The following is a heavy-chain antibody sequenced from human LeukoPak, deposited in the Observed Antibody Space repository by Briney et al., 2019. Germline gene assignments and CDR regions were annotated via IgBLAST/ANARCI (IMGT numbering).Heavy chain of an antibody. CDR3: AKDSSGWHPYYFDY. Sequence: PGGSLRLSCAASGFTFSSYAMHWVRQAPGKGLEWVAVISYDGSNKYYADSVKGRFTISRDNSKNTLYLQMNSLRAEDTAVYYCAKDSSGWHPYYFDYWGQGTLVTVSS. CDR2: ISYDGSNK. CDR1: GFTFSSYA. D-gene: IGHD6-19*01. J-gene: IGHJ4*02. V-gene: IGHV3-30*04.